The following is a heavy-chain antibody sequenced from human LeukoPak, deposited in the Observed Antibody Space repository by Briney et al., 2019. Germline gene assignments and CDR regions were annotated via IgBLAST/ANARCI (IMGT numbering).Heavy chain of an antibody. CDR1: GFTFSTYT. CDR2: ISSSNSFI. CDR3: ATMSTVIRPFDY. Sequence: GGPLRLSCAASGFTFSTYTMNWLPQAPGKGLEWVSSISSSNSFIYYADSVKGRFIVSRDNAKNSVYLQMNSLRAEDTAVYYCATMSTVIRPFDYWGQGTLVTVSS. V-gene: IGHV3-21*01. D-gene: IGHD4-11*01. J-gene: IGHJ4*02.